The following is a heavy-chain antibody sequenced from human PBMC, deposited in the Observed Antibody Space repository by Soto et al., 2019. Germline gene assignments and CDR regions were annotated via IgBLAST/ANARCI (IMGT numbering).Heavy chain of an antibody. J-gene: IGHJ1*01. V-gene: IGHV3-30-3*01. CDR1: GFTFCSYA. CDR2: ISYDGSNK. Sequence: QGQLVESGGGVVQPGRSLRLSCAASGFTFCSYAMHWVRQAPGKGLEWVAVISYDGSNKYYADSVKGRFTISRDNSKNTLYLQMNSLRAEDTAVYYCATSLIVVVVAATPGEYFQHWGQGTLVTVSS. D-gene: IGHD2-15*01. CDR3: ATSLIVVVVAATPGEYFQH.